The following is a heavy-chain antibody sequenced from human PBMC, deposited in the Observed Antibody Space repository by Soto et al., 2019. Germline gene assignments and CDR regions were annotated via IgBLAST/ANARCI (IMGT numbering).Heavy chain of an antibody. CDR1: GFTFRSYG. D-gene: IGHD2-8*01. CDR3: ARDQWYYYYYYGMDV. CDR2: IWSDGSSK. J-gene: IGHJ6*02. V-gene: IGHV3-33*01. Sequence: PGGSLRLSCAASGFTFRSYGLHWVRQAPGKGLEWVAVIWSDGSSKYYVDSVKGRFTISRDNSKDALNLQMTSLRAEDTAVYYCARDQWYYYYYYGMDVWGQGTTVTVSS.